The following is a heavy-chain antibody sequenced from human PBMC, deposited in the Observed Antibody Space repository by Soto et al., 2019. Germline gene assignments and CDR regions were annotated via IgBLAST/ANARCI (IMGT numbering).Heavy chain of an antibody. Sequence: SETLSLTCAVYGGSFSGYYWSWIRQPPGKGLEWIGEINHSGSTNYNPSLKSRVTISVDTSKNQFSLKLSSVTAADTAVYYCAVLILTGYDSGHVDYWGQGTLVTVSS. CDR3: AVLILTGYDSGHVDY. V-gene: IGHV4-34*01. CDR1: GGSFSGYY. J-gene: IGHJ4*02. CDR2: INHSGST. D-gene: IGHD3-9*01.